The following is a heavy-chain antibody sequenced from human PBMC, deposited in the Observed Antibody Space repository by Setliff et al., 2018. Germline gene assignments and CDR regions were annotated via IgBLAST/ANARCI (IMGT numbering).Heavy chain of an antibody. Sequence: KTSETLSLTCAVYGGSFSGYYWSWIRQPPGKGLEWIGEINHSGSTNYNPSLKSRVTISVDTSKSQFSLKLSSVTAADTAVYYCARYNAREYYFDYWGQGTLVTVSS. CDR1: GGSFSGYY. CDR2: INHSGST. J-gene: IGHJ4*02. CDR3: ARYNAREYYFDY. D-gene: IGHD1-20*01. V-gene: IGHV4-34*01.